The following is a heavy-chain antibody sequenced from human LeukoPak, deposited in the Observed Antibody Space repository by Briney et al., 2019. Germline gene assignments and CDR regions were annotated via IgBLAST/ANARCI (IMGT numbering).Heavy chain of an antibody. D-gene: IGHD1-26*01. Sequence: GGSLRLSCAASGFTFSSCAMSWVRQAPGKGLEGVSTFSGSGDTTYYADSVKGRFTISRDNSKNTLYLQMNNLRAEDTAVYYCAKVEGAKGGATDYWGQGTLVTVSS. CDR1: GFTFSSCA. CDR3: AKVEGAKGGATDY. J-gene: IGHJ4*02. V-gene: IGHV3-23*01. CDR2: FSGSGDTT.